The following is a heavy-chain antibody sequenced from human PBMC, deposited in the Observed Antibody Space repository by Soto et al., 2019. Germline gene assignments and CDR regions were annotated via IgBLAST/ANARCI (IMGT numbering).Heavy chain of an antibody. V-gene: IGHV3-33*01. CDR3: ARDDYYYDISGIIGDYYYGMDV. Sequence: GGSLRLSCAASGFTFSSYGMHWVRQAPGKGLEWVAVIWYDGSNKYYADSVKGRFTISRDNSKNTLYLQMNSLRAEDTAVYYCARDDYYYDISGIIGDYYYGMDVWGQGTTVTVSS. CDR2: IWYDGSNK. J-gene: IGHJ6*02. CDR1: GFTFSSYG. D-gene: IGHD3-22*01.